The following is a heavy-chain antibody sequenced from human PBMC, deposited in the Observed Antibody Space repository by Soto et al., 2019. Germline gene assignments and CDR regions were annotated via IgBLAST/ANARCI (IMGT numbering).Heavy chain of an antibody. CDR2: IIPIFKTG. CDR1: GGTFGNYA. CDR3: AGVFIPGIYGEDV. V-gene: IGHV1-69*06. D-gene: IGHD2-2*01. Sequence: QQQLVQSGAEVKKPGSSVKVSCKASGGTFGNYAISWVRQAPGQGLEWMGKIIPIFKTGNYAQKFQGRITITADRPTRTGIAYRELSSLRSEDTALYYCAGVFIPGIYGEDVWGQGTTVTVSS. J-gene: IGHJ6*02.